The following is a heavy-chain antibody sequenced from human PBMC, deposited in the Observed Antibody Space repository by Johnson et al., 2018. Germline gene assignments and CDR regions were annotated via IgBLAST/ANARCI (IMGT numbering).Heavy chain of an antibody. CDR1: GFSFSSHA. V-gene: IGHV3-23*01. CDR3: ARDGGYHDGFAVTALDF. D-gene: IGHD6-25*01. J-gene: IGHJ3*01. Sequence: VQLQESGGGLVKXGGSLRLSCAASGFSFSSHAMTWVRQAPEKGLEWVSTITSSGDATFYADSVKGRFTISRDNSNNTLYLEMSSLNFDETAVYYCARDGGYHDGFAVTALDFWGQGTMVTVSS. CDR2: ITSSGDAT.